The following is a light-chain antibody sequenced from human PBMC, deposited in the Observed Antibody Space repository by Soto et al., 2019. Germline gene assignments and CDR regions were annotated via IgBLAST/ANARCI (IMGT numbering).Light chain of an antibody. J-gene: IGKJ4*01. CDR3: QQYNNWLMLS. CDR1: QSVSSSY. CDR2: GAS. Sequence: EIVSTQSPGTLSLSPGERATLSCRASQSVSSSYLAWYQQTPGQAPRLLIYGASTRATGIPARFSGSGSGTEFTLTISSLQSEDFAVYYCQQYNNWLMLSFGGGTKVDIK. V-gene: IGKV3-15*01.